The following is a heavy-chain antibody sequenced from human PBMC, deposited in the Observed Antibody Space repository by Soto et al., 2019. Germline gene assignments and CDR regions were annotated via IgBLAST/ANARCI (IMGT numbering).Heavy chain of an antibody. CDR3: ARGRPNYFYYGLDV. V-gene: IGHV4-30-4*01. J-gene: IGHJ6*02. CDR1: GGSIKSDYY. CDR2: KYYSGAT. Sequence: KPSETLSLTCTVSGGSIKSDYYWVWVRQPPGGGLQWMGYKYYSGATDSDPSLKSRVSFSVDTSKNQFYLNLTSVTVADTAVYYCARGRPNYFYYGLDVWGQGIPVTVSS.